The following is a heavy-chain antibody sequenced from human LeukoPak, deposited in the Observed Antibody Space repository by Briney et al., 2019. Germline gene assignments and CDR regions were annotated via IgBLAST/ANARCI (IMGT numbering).Heavy chain of an antibody. CDR2: IYGGGST. V-gene: IGHV3-66*04. CDR3: AKLSVVVAARGSIDY. CDR1: GFTVNSNY. D-gene: IGHD2-15*01. Sequence: GGSLRLSCAASGFTVNSNYMSWVRQAPGKGLEWVSVIYGGGSTYYADSVKGRFSISRDNSKNTLYLQMNSLRAEDTAVYYCAKLSVVVAARGSIDYWGQGTLVTASS. J-gene: IGHJ4*02.